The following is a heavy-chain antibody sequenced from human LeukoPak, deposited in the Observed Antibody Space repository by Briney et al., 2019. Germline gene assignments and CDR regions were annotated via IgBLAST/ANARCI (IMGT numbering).Heavy chain of an antibody. CDR1: GFTFSSYA. CDR2: IRYDGSYK. CDR3: AKNYESGSYLDY. D-gene: IGHD3-10*01. J-gene: IGHJ4*02. V-gene: IGHV3-30*02. Sequence: GGSLRLSCAAPGFTFSSYAMSWVRQAPGKGLEWVAFIRYDGSYKFYADSVKGRFTISRDNSKNTLYLQMSSLRAEDTAMYYCAKNYESGSYLDYWGQGTLVTVSS.